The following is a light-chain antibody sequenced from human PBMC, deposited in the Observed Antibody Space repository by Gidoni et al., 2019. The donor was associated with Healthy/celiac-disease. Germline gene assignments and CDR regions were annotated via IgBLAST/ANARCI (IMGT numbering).Light chain of an antibody. CDR2: SNN. CDR1: RSNIGSNT. Sequence: QSVLTQPPSASGTPGQRVTISCSGSRSNIGSNTVNWYQKLPGTAPNLLIYSNNQRPSGVPDRFSGSKSGTSASLAISGLQSEDEADYYCAAWDDSLNGVFGGETKLTGL. V-gene: IGLV1-44*01. CDR3: AAWDDSLNGV. J-gene: IGLJ2*01.